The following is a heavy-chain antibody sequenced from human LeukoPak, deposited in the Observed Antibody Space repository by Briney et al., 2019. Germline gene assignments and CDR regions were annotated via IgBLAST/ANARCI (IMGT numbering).Heavy chain of an antibody. V-gene: IGHV3-11*04. CDR2: ISSSGSTI. Sequence: GGSLRLSCAASGFTFSDYYMSWIRQAPGKGLEWVSYISSSGSTIYYADSVKGRFTISRDNAKNSLYLQMNSLRAEDTAIYYCARDRGSITMVRGVNYWWGQGTLVTVSS. J-gene: IGHJ4*02. CDR1: GFTFSDYY. D-gene: IGHD3-10*01. CDR3: ARDRGSITMVRGVNYW.